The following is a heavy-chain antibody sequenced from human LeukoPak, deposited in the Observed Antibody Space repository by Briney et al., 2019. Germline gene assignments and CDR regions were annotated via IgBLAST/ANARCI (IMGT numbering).Heavy chain of an antibody. CDR3: AKLGDHDY. V-gene: IGHV3-21*01. J-gene: IGHJ4*02. CDR2: ISSSSSYI. D-gene: IGHD1-26*01. Sequence: GGSLRLSCAASGFTFSNYSMNWVRQAPGKGLEWVSSISSSSSYIYYADSVKGRFTISRDNAKNSLYLQMNSLRAEDTAVYYCAKLGDHDYWGQGTLVTFSS. CDR1: GFTFSNYS.